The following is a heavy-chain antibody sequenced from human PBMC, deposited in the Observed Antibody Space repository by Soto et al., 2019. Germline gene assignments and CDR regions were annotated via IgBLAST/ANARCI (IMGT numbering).Heavy chain of an antibody. CDR1: GYTFTTYG. D-gene: IGHD6-19*01. Sequence: QVQLVQSGAEVKKPGASVKVSCKASGYTFTTYGISWVRQAPGQGLEWMGWISAYNGNTPYAQKLQGRVTMTTDTSTSTAYMELRSMRSAEKAVYYCARRQWLYYYYGMDVWGQGTTVTVSS. V-gene: IGHV1-18*01. CDR2: ISAYNGNT. J-gene: IGHJ6*02. CDR3: ARRQWLYYYYGMDV.